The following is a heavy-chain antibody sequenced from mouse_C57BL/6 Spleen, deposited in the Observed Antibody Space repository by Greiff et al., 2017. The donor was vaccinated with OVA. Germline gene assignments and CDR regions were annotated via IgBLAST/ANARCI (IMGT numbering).Heavy chain of an antibody. CDR3: ARHEVAWCAY. CDR1: GFTFSSYG. Sequence: EVKLVESGGDLVKPGGSLKLSCAASGFTFSSYGMSWVRQTPDKRLEWVATISSGGSYTYSPDSVKGRFPFSRDKAKKTLYLQMSSLKAEDTAMYYCARHEVAWCAYWGQGTLVTVSA. D-gene: IGHD1-1*02. J-gene: IGHJ3*01. V-gene: IGHV5-6*01. CDR2: ISSGGSYT.